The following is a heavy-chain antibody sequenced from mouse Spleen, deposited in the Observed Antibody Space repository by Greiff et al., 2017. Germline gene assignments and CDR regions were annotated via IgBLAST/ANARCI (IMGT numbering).Heavy chain of an antibody. CDR1: GFSLTSYG. J-gene: IGHJ4*01. CDR2: IWSDGST. CDR3: ARNLPYYYGSSYAMDY. V-gene: IGHV2-6*02. D-gene: IGHD1-1*01. Sequence: VQLKESGPGLVAPSQSLSITCTVSGFSLTSYGVHWVRQPPGKGLEWLVVIWSDGSTTYNSALKSRLSISKDNSKSQVFLKMNSLQTDDTAMYYCARNLPYYYGSSYAMDYWGQGTSVTVSS.